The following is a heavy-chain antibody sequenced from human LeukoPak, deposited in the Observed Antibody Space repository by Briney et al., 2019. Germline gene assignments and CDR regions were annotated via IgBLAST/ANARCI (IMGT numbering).Heavy chain of an antibody. D-gene: IGHD6-13*01. J-gene: IGHJ5*02. V-gene: IGHV1-2*02. CDR2: INPKSGGT. CDR1: GYSFTIYD. CDR3: ARGPLYYSEQQLVRVRGWFDP. Sequence: AAVTVSFTCAGYSFTIYDNNWGRQAPGQGRGWVGWINPKSGGTNYAQKFQGRVTMTRDTYISTAYMELSRLRSDDTAVYYCARGPLYYSEQQLVRVRGWFDPWGQGTLVTVSS.